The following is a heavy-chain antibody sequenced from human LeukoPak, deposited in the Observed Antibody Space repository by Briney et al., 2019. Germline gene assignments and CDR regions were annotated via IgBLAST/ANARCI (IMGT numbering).Heavy chain of an antibody. CDR1: GFTFSNYV. CDR3: ARGPLYQVPYYEHYYGMDV. Sequence: GGSLRLSCAGSGFTFSNYVMSWVRQAPGKGLEWVANIKQVGTEKYYVDSVKGRFTISRDNAKNSPYLQMNSLRAEDTAVYYCARGPLYQVPYYEHYYGMDVWGQGTTVTVSS. J-gene: IGHJ6*02. V-gene: IGHV3-7*03. D-gene: IGHD3-3*01. CDR2: IKQVGTEK.